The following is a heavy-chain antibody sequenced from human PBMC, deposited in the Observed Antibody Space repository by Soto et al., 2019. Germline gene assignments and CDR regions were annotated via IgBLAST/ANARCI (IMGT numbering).Heavy chain of an antibody. V-gene: IGHV4-59*01. J-gene: IGHJ4*02. CDR2: IYYSGST. Sequence: SETLSLTCTVSGGSISSYYWSWIRQPPGKGLEWIGYIYYSGSTNYNPSLKSRVTISVDTSKNQFSLKLSSVTAADTAVYYCARAIDCYSSRWYYFDYWGQGTLVTVSA. CDR1: GGSISSYY. CDR3: ARAIDCYSSRWYYFDY. D-gene: IGHD6-19*01.